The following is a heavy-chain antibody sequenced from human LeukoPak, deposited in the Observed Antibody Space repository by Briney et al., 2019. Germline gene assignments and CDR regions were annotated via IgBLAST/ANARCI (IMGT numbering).Heavy chain of an antibody. J-gene: IGHJ6*02. D-gene: IGHD3-10*01. CDR1: GFTFSSYA. CDR3: ARDRGGPYYYYGMDV. V-gene: IGHV3-30*04. Sequence: GGSLRLSCAASGFTFSSYAMHWVRQAPGKGLEWVAVISYDGSNKYYADSVKGRFTISRDNSKNTLYPQMNSLRAEDTAVYYCARDRGGPYYYYGMDVWGQGTTVTVSS. CDR2: ISYDGSNK.